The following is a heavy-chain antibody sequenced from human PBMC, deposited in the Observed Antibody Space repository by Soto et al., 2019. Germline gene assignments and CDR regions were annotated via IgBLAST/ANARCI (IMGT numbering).Heavy chain of an antibody. CDR3: ARWGSTMYYDFWSGYKGDAFDI. CDR1: GGSFSGYY. CDR2: INHSGST. Sequence: KSLETLSLTCAVYGGSFSGYYWSWIRQPPGKGLEWIGEINHSGSTNYNPSLKSRVTISVDTSKNQFSLELSSVTAADTAVYYCARWGSTMYYDFWSGYKGDAFDIWGQGTMVTVSS. J-gene: IGHJ3*02. V-gene: IGHV4-34*01. D-gene: IGHD3-3*01.